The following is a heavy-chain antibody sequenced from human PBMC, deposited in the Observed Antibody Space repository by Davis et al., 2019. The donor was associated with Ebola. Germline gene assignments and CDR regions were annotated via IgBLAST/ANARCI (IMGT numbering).Heavy chain of an antibody. J-gene: IGHJ4*02. D-gene: IGHD4-23*01. V-gene: IGHV4-30-4*01. CDR3: GGLYGGNHFDY. CDR2: IYSGGST. Sequence: MPSETLSLTCTVSGGSISTGDFYWSWIRQPPGKGLEWIGYIYSGGSTYYNPSLQSRVLISLDTSKDQFSLKVSSVTAADTAVDYCGGLYGGNHFDYWGQGTLVTVSS. CDR1: GGSISTGDFY.